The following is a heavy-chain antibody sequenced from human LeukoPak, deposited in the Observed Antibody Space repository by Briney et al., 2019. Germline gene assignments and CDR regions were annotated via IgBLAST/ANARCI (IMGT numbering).Heavy chain of an antibody. J-gene: IGHJ4*02. D-gene: IGHD4-17*01. CDR3: AKDGNYGDYGIDY. CDR2: ISWDGGST. CDR1: GFTFDDYA. V-gene: IGHV3-43D*03. Sequence: GGSLRLSCAASGFTFDDYAMHWVRQAPGKGLEWVSLISWDGGSTYYADSVKGRFTISRDNSKNSLYLQMNSLRAEDTALYYCAKDGNYGDYGIDYWGQGTLVTVSS.